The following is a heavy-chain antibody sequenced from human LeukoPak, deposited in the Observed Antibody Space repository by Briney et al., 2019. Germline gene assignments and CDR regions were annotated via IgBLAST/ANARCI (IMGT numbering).Heavy chain of an antibody. CDR3: ANNYDSSGYQSY. J-gene: IGHJ4*02. CDR2: ISYDGSNK. V-gene: IGHV3-30*18. D-gene: IGHD3-22*01. Sequence: PGGSLRLSCAASGFTFSSYGMHWVRQAPGKGLEWVAVISYDGSNKYYADSVKGRFTISRDNSKNTLYLQMNSLRAEDTAVYYCANNYDSSGYQSYWGQGTLVTVSS. CDR1: GFTFSSYG.